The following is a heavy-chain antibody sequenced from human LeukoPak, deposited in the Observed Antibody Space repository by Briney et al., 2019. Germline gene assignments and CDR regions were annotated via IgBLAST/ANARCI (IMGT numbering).Heavy chain of an antibody. CDR3: ARVPFSGSYPYYYYYMDV. J-gene: IGHJ6*03. V-gene: IGHV3-11*06. D-gene: IGHD1-26*01. Sequence: ADSVKGRFTISRDNAKNSLYLQMNSLRAEDTAVYYCARVPFSGSYPYYYYYMDVWGKGTTVTVSS.